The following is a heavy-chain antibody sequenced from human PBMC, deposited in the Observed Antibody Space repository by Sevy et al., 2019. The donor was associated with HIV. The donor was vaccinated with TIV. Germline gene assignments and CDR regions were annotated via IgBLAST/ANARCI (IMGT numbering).Heavy chain of an antibody. Sequence: SETLSLTCTVSGRSMTGYYWTWIRQPPGKGLEWIGYIYYSGSTNYNPSLKSRVTISVDTSKNQFSLELSSVTAADTAVYYCARAPPYYDILTGRGYFDYWGQGTLVTVSS. CDR1: GRSMTGYY. D-gene: IGHD3-9*01. J-gene: IGHJ4*02. CDR3: ARAPPYYDILTGRGYFDY. CDR2: IYYSGST. V-gene: IGHV4-59*01.